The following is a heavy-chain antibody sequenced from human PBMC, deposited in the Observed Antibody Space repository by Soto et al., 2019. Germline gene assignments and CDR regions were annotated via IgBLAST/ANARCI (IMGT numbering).Heavy chain of an antibody. J-gene: IGHJ4*02. V-gene: IGHV3-23*01. Sequence: EVLLLESGGDLVQPGGSLTLSCAASGFTFSKFGMSWVRQAPGKGLEWVSAIGGSGDRTYYADSVKGRFTISRDNSRNTLYLQMSSLRAEDTAVYFCAKYVALMVYAGGNYFDYWGQGTLLTVSS. CDR1: GFTFSKFG. CDR2: IGGSGDRT. CDR3: AKYVALMVYAGGNYFDY. D-gene: IGHD2-8*01.